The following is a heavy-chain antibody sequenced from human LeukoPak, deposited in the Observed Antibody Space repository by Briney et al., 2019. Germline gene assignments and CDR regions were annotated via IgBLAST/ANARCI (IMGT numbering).Heavy chain of an antibody. V-gene: IGHV4-61*02. CDR3: ARDYDMLRGMDV. CDR1: GGSISSGSYY. Sequence: SETLSLTCTVSGGSISSGSYYWSWIRQPAGKGLEWIGRIYTTGSTNYNPSLKSRVAISLDTSKNQFSLKLSSVTAADTAVYYCARDYDMLRGMDVWGKGTTVTISS. J-gene: IGHJ6*04. D-gene: IGHD3-9*01. CDR2: IYTTGST.